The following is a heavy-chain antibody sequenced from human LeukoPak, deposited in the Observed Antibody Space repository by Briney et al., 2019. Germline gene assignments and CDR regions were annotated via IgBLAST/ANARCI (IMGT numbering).Heavy chain of an antibody. J-gene: IGHJ5*02. CDR3: AWDLNWPGP. Sequence: GGSLRLSCSASGFTFNTSWMAWVRQSPGKGPECVANIKTDGSEKYYLGSVEGRFSISRDNAKNTLYLQMNSLRVDDTAIYFCAWDLNWPGPWGQGTLVTVSS. CDR2: IKTDGSEK. V-gene: IGHV3-7*03. CDR1: GFTFNTSW.